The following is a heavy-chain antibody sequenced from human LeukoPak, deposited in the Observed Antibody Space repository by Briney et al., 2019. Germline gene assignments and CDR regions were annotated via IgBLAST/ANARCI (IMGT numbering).Heavy chain of an antibody. D-gene: IGHD3-22*01. CDR2: ISSSSTI. CDR1: GFTFSSYS. Sequence: GGSLRLSCAASGFTFSSYSMNWVRQAPGKGLEWVSYISSSSTIYYADSVKGRFTISRDNAKNSLYLQMNSLRAEDTAVYYCARVFMKRYYYDSSSYWGQGTLVTVSS. J-gene: IGHJ4*02. CDR3: ARVFMKRYYYDSSSY. V-gene: IGHV3-48*04.